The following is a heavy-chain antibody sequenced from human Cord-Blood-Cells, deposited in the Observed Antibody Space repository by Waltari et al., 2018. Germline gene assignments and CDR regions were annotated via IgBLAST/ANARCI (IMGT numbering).Heavy chain of an antibody. CDR3: ARDRGLSKEVTWYFDL. J-gene: IGHJ2*01. Sequence: QVQLQESGPGLVKPSETLSLTCPASGGSISSYYWSWIRQPAGKGLEWIGRIYTSGSTNYNPSLKSRVTMSVDTSKNQFSLKLSSVTAADTAVYYCARDRGLSKEVTWYFDLWGRGTLVTVSS. CDR1: GGSISSYY. CDR2: IYTSGST. V-gene: IGHV4-4*07. D-gene: IGHD3-10*01.